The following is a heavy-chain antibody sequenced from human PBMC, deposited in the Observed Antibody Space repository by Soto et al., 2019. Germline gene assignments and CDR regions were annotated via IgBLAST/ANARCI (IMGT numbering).Heavy chain of an antibody. D-gene: IGHD2-2*01. J-gene: IGHJ4*02. CDR1: GGSISSSTYY. CDR2: FFIGGNT. V-gene: IGHV4-39*07. Sequence: PSETLSLTCTVSGGSISSSTYYWGWMRQPPGKGLEWIASFFIGGNTYYNPSLKSRVTITVDTSKNQFSLKLSSVTAADTAVYYCARVPDYWGQGILVTVSS. CDR3: ARVPDY.